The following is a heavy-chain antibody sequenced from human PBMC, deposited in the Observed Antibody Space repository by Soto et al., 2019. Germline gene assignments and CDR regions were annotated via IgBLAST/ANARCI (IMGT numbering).Heavy chain of an antibody. CDR1: GFTFGTTD. D-gene: IGHD3-10*01. CDR3: VKNSGWFNT. J-gene: IGHJ5*02. V-gene: IGHV3-23*01. CDR2: IDGSGGIT. Sequence: GGSLRLSCAASGFTFGTTDMSWVRQAPGEGLEWVSTIDGSGGITYYADSVKGRFTISRDNSRNTVYLQMNSLRGDDTTLYYCVKNSGWFNTWGQGALVTVSS.